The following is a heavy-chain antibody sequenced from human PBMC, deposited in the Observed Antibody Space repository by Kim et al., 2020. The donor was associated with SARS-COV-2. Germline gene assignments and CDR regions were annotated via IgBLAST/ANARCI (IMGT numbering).Heavy chain of an antibody. J-gene: IGHJ4*02. CDR3: AGAPKLTRLLWFGGLFY. D-gene: IGHD3-10*01. Sequence: VKGRFTISRDNSKNTLYLQMNSLRAEETAVYYCAGAPKLTRLLWFGGLFYWGQGALVTVSS. V-gene: IGHV3-64*04.